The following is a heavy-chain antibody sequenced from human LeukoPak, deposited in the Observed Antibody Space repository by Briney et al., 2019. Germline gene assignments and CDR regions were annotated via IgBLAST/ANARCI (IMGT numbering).Heavy chain of an antibody. V-gene: IGHV3-72*01. D-gene: IGHD1-26*01. Sequence: GGSLRLSCAASGFIFSDHYMDWVRQAPGKGLEWVGRTRNEANIYTTKYAASVKGRFTISRDDSKNSLYLQMNSLKTEDSAVYYCASPVGATTVRAFDIWGQGTMVTVSS. CDR1: GFIFSDHY. CDR2: TRNEANIYTT. CDR3: ASPVGATTVRAFDI. J-gene: IGHJ3*02.